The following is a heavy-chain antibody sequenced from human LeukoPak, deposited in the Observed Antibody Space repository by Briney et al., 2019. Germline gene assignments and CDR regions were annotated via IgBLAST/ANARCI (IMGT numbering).Heavy chain of an antibody. CDR1: GGSISSYY. D-gene: IGHD3-22*01. V-gene: IGHV4-59*01. J-gene: IGHJ5*02. CDR3: ARGRDYYDSSGYYYDNWFDP. CDR2: IYYGGTT. Sequence: SETLSLTCTVAGGSISSYYWSWIRQPPGKGLEYIGFIYYGGTTKYSPSLKSRATISADTSKNQFSLMLTSVTAADTAVYYCARGRDYYDSSGYYYDNWFDPWGHGTLVTVSS.